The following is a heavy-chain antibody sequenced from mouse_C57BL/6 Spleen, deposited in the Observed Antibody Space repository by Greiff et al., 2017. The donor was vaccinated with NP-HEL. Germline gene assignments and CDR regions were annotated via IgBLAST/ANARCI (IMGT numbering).Heavy chain of an antibody. Sequence: QVQLQQSGAELVKPGASVKISCKASGYAFSSYWMNWVKQRPGKGLEWIGQIYPGDGDTNYNGKFKGKATLTADISSSTAYMQLSSLTSEDSAVYFCARAVLDYAMDYWGQGTSVTVSS. D-gene: IGHD1-1*01. CDR1: GYAFSSYW. J-gene: IGHJ4*01. V-gene: IGHV1-80*01. CDR2: IYPGDGDT. CDR3: ARAVLDYAMDY.